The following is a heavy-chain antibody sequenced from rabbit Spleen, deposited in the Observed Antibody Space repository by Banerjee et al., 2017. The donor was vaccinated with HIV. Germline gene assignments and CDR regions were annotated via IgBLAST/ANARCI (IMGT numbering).Heavy chain of an antibody. D-gene: IGHD1-1*01. J-gene: IGHJ4*01. CDR3: VRDQASISGDYGPYYFNL. CDR1: GFDFSSYG. V-gene: IGHV1S47*01. Sequence: QEQLVESGGGLVQPGGSLKLSCKASGFDFSSYGMSWVRQAPGKGLEWIGYIDPVFGSTYYANWVNGRFTISSHNAQNTLYLQLSSLTAADTATYFCVRDQASISGDYGPYYFNLWGQGTLVTVS. CDR2: IDPVFGST.